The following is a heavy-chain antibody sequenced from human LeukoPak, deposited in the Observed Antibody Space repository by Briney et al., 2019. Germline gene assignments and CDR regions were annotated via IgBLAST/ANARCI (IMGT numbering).Heavy chain of an antibody. CDR1: GYTFSGYY. V-gene: IGHV1-2*02. CDR2: IKPDSGDT. J-gene: IGHJ5*02. Sequence: ASVKVSCKASGYTFSGYYIHWVRQAPGQGLEWMGLIKPDSGDTNYAQNFRGRVTMTRDTSITTAYMELNRLTSDDTAVYYCVGDRPHNWFDPWGQGTLVTVSS. CDR3: VGDRPHNWFDP.